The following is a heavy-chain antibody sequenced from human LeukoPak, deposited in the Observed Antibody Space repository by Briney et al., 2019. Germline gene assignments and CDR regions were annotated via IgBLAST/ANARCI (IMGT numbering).Heavy chain of an antibody. D-gene: IGHD5-18*01. CDR3: ARENSYGLSDAFDI. J-gene: IGHJ3*02. CDR2: IYYSGST. Sequence: PSETLSLTCTVSGGSISSYYWSWIRQPPGKGLEWIGYIYYSGSTNYNPSLKSRVTISVDTSKNQFSLKLSSVTAADTAVYYCARENSYGLSDAFDIWGQGTMVTVSS. CDR1: GGSISSYY. V-gene: IGHV4-59*01.